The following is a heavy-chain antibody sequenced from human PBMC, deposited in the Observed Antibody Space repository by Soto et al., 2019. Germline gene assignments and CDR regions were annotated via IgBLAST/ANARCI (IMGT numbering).Heavy chain of an antibody. CDR1: GGSFSGYY. Sequence: PSETLSLTCAVYGGSFSGYYWSWIRQPPGKGLEWIGEINHSGSTNYNPSLKSRVTISVDTSKNQFSLKLSSVTAADTAVYYCARERGVPDYWGQGTLVTVSS. D-gene: IGHD3-10*01. J-gene: IGHJ4*02. V-gene: IGHV4-34*01. CDR2: INHSGST. CDR3: ARERGVPDY.